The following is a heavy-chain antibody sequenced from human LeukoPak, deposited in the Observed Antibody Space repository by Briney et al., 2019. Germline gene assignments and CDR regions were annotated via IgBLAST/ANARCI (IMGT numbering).Heavy chain of an antibody. V-gene: IGHV3-33*06. CDR1: GFTFSGCH. J-gene: IGHJ4*02. Sequence: PGRSLKLSCAASGFTFSGCHIHWVRQAPGKGLEWVALVWHDGSKTYYADSVKGRFTVSRDNSKNTLFLQMNSLRAEDTGVYYCAKDSNYNGDYNDFDFWGQGTLVTVSS. D-gene: IGHD4-17*01. CDR2: VWHDGSKT. CDR3: AKDSNYNGDYNDFDF.